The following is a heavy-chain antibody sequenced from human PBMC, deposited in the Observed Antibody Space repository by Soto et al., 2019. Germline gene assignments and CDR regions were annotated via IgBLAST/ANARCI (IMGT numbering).Heavy chain of an antibody. V-gene: IGHV3-23*01. J-gene: IGHJ4*02. Sequence: EVQLLESGGGLVQPGGSLRLSCAASGFTFSSYAMNWVRQTPGKGPEWVSHISVSGDKYYADSVKGRFAISRDNSKNTVFLQMNSLRAEDTAVYYCAKSQNTATSFDYWGQGTLVTVSS. CDR3: AKSQNTATSFDY. CDR1: GFTFSSYA. CDR2: ISVSGDK.